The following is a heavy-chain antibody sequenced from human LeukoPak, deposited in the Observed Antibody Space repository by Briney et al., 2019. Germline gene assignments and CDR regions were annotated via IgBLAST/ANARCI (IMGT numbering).Heavy chain of an antibody. CDR3: ARGGGLDV. CDR1: GFTFSSYW. V-gene: IGHV3-7*03. CDR2: INHNGNVN. D-gene: IGHD3-16*01. Sequence: GRSLRLSCAASGFTFSSYWMNWARQAPGKGLEWVASINHNGNVNYYVDSVKGRFTISRDNAKNSLYLQMSDLRAEDTAVYFCARGGGLDVWGQGATVTVSS. J-gene: IGHJ6*02.